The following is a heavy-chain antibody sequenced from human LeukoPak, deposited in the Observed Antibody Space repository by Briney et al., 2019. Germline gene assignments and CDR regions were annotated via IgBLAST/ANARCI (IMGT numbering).Heavy chain of an antibody. CDR1: GFTFSSYA. CDR3: AKVDAGLNRGSTSSTNLYYYYYGIDV. J-gene: IGHJ6*02. Sequence: GGSLRLSCAASGFTFSSYAMSWVRQAPGKGLEWVSAISGSGGSTYYADSVKGRFTISRDNSKNTLYLQINSLRAEDTAVYYCAKVDAGLNRGSTSSTNLYYYYYGIDVWGQGTTVTVSS. CDR2: ISGSGGST. D-gene: IGHD2-2*01. V-gene: IGHV3-23*01.